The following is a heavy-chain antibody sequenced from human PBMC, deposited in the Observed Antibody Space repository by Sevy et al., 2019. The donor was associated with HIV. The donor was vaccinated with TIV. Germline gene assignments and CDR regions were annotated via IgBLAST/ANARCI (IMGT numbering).Heavy chain of an antibody. CDR3: SRDLRLRGYSYGCFDY. Sequence: GESLKISCKASGYTFTGQYIHWVRQAPGRGLAWMGWINPNSGNTNYAQEFQGRVTMTRDTSISTAYMELSGLKSDDTAVYYCSRDLRLRGYSYGCFDYWGQGTLVTVSS. J-gene: IGHJ4*02. CDR1: GYTFTGQY. V-gene: IGHV1-2*02. CDR2: INPNSGNT. D-gene: IGHD5-18*01.